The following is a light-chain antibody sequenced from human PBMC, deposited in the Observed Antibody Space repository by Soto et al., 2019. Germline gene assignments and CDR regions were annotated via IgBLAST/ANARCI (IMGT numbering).Light chain of an antibody. Sequence: EIVLTQSPGTLSLSPGERATLSCRASQSVSSSYLAWYQQKPGQAPRLLIYGASSRATGIPDRFSGSGSGTDFTLTISRLEPEEFAVYYCQQYGSSSWTFGQGPKVEIK. CDR1: QSVSSSY. J-gene: IGKJ1*01. CDR2: GAS. CDR3: QQYGSSSWT. V-gene: IGKV3-20*01.